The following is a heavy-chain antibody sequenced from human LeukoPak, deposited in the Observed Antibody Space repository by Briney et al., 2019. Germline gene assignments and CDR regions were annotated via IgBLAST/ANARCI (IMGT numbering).Heavy chain of an antibody. CDR1: GGSFSGYY. V-gene: IGHV4-34*01. Sequence: SETLSLTCAVYGGSFSGYYWSWIRQPPGEGLEWIGEINHSGSTNYNPSLKSRVTISVDTSKNQFSLKLSSVTAADTAVYYCARQGGDYALLDYWGQGTLVTVSS. CDR3: ARQGGDYALLDY. D-gene: IGHD4-17*01. J-gene: IGHJ4*02. CDR2: INHSGST.